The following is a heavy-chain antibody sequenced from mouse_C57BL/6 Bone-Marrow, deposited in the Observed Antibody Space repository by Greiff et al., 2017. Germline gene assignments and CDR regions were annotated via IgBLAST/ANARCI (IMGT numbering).Heavy chain of an antibody. CDR2: ISSGGDYI. CDR1: GFTFSSYA. Sequence: EVKLQESGEGLVKPGGSLKLSCAASGFTFSSYAMSWVRQTPEKRLEWVAYISSGGDYIYYADTVKGRFTISRDNARNTLYLQMSSLKSEDTAMYYCTRNYYGSTSYWGQGTLVTVSA. J-gene: IGHJ3*01. CDR3: TRNYYGSTSY. V-gene: IGHV5-9-1*02. D-gene: IGHD1-1*01.